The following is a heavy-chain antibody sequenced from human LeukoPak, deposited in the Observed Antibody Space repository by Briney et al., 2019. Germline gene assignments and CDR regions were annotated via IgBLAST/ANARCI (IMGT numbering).Heavy chain of an antibody. CDR3: AREGTTTWYYFDY. Sequence: HRASVKVSCKASGFTFTSSAMQWVRQARGQRLEWIGWIVVGSGNTNYAQKFQGRVTMTRDMSTSTVYMELSSLRSEDTAVYYCAREGTTTWYYFDYWGQGTLVTVPS. CDR2: IVVGSGNT. CDR1: GFTFTSSA. J-gene: IGHJ4*02. D-gene: IGHD2/OR15-2a*01. V-gene: IGHV1-58*02.